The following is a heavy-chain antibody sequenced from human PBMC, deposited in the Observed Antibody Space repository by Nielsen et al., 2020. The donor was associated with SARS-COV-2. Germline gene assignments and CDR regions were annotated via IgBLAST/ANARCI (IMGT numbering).Heavy chain of an antibody. CDR1: GGSISSSSYY. J-gene: IGHJ4*02. D-gene: IGHD3-3*01. Sequence: SETLSLTCTVSGGSISSSSYYWGWVRQHPGKGLEWIGYIYYSGSTYYNPSLKSRVTISVDTSKNQFSLKLSSVTAADTAVYYCARAPITIFGVVNHFDYWGQGTLVTVSS. CDR3: ARAPITIFGVVNHFDY. CDR2: IYYSGST. V-gene: IGHV4-31*03.